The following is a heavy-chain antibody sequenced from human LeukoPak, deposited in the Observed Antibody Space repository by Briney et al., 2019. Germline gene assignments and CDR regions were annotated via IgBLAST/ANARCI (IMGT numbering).Heavy chain of an antibody. CDR2: INHSGST. CDR1: GGSFSGYY. Sequence: SETLSLTCAVYGGSFSGYYWSWIRQPPGKGLEWIGEINHSGSTNYNPSLKSRVTISVDTSKNQFSLKLSSVTAADTAVYYCARLSSSWYSYFDYWGQGTLVTVSS. V-gene: IGHV4-34*01. J-gene: IGHJ4*02. CDR3: ARLSSSWYSYFDY. D-gene: IGHD6-13*01.